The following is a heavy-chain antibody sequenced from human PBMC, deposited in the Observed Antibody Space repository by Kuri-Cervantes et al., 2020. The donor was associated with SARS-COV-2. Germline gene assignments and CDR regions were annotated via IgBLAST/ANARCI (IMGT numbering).Heavy chain of an antibody. CDR2: IWYDGSNK. Sequence: GESLKISCAASGFTFSSYAMHWVRQAPGKGLEWVAVIWYDGSNKYHADSVKGRFTISRDNSKNTLYLQMNSLRDEDTAVYYCARDYYYDSSGYYYDVYYYGMDVWGQGTTVTVSS. CDR3: ARDYYYDSSGYYYDVYYYGMDV. D-gene: IGHD3-22*01. V-gene: IGHV3-33*01. CDR1: GFTFSSYA. J-gene: IGHJ6*02.